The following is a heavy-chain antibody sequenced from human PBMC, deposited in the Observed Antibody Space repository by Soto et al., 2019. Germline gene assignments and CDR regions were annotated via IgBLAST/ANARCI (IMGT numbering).Heavy chain of an antibody. CDR2: INPNNGAT. CDR3: ARVLTSVTTGELDP. CDR1: GYTFTAYF. Sequence: QAQLVQSGAAVKKPGASVTVSCKASGYTFTAYFIHWVRQAPGQGFEWVVWINPNNGATNIARKFQGRVTMTRDTSISTAYMELSRVRSDDTAIFYCARVLTSVTTGELDPWGQGTLVTVSS. D-gene: IGHD4-17*01. V-gene: IGHV1-2*02. J-gene: IGHJ5*02.